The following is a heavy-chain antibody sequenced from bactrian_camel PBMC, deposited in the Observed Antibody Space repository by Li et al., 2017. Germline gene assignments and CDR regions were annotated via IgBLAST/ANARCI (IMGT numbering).Heavy chain of an antibody. V-gene: IGHV3S13*01. CDR3: VRDLGYGTWCYDY. CDR1: NLPYRSYY. J-gene: IGHJ4*01. D-gene: IGHD3*01. CDR2: ISSNGEHK. Sequence: VQLVESGGGLVQPGGSLVVSCAASNLPYRSYYITWVRQAPGKGLEWVSTISSNGEHKYYAPSVEGRFTIFRDNAKNTVYLQMNSLKPEDTAVYYCVRDLGYGTWCYDYWGQGTQVTVS.